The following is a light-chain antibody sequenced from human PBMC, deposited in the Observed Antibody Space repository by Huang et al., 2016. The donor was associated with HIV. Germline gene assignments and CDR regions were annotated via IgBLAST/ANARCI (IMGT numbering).Light chain of an antibody. Sequence: EIVMTQSPVTLSVSPGERVTLSYRASQSLYSNLAWYQHKPCQAPRVLIHGASTRDTGIPARFSGSGSGTEFSLTISSLESEDFAVYYCQQYNDWPLTFGGGTTVDI. CDR3: QQYNDWPLT. CDR2: GAS. V-gene: IGKV3-15*01. J-gene: IGKJ4*01. CDR1: QSLYSN.